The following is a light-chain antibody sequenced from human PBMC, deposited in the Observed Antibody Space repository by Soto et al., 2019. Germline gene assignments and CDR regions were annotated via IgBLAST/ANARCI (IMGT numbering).Light chain of an antibody. CDR2: GNS. J-gene: IGLJ2*01. V-gene: IGLV1-40*01. CDR3: QSYDSSLSGNVV. CDR1: SSNIGACYD. Sequence: QSVLTQPPSVSGAPGQRVTISCTGSSSNIGACYDVHWYQQLPGTAPKLLIYGNSNRPSGVPDRFSGSKSGTSASLAITGLQAEDEADYYCQSYDSSLSGNVVFGGGTKVTVL.